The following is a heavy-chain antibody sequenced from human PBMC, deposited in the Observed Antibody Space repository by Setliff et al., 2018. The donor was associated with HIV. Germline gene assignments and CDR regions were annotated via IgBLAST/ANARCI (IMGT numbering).Heavy chain of an antibody. CDR3: AGGLLSEFSSTWYRLDF. Sequence: PSETLSLTCTVSGGSISSGGYYWSWIRQHPGKGLEWIGYIYYSGTTHYNPSLKSRVFISVDTSKNQFSLKLSSVTAADTAVYYCAGGLLSEFSSTWYRLDFWGQGILVTVSS. J-gene: IGHJ4*02. CDR2: IYYSGTT. D-gene: IGHD6-6*01. V-gene: IGHV4-31*03. CDR1: GGSISSGGYY.